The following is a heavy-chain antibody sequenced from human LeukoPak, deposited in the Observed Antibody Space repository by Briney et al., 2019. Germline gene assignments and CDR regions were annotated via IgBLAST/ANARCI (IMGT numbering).Heavy chain of an antibody. Sequence: PSETLSLTCTVSGGSISSGGYYWSWIRQHPGKGLEWIGYIYYSGSTYYNPSLKSRVTISVDTSKNQFSLKLSSVTAADTAVYYCARVTPRGYSYGDFDYWGQGTLVTVSS. D-gene: IGHD5-18*01. CDR2: IYYSGST. J-gene: IGHJ4*02. V-gene: IGHV4-31*03. CDR1: GGSISSGGYY. CDR3: ARVTPRGYSYGDFDY.